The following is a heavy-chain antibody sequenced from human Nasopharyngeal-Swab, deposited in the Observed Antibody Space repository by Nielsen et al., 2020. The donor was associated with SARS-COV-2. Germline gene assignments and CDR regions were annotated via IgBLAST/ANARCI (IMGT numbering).Heavy chain of an antibody. V-gene: IGHV3-23*03. Sequence: PGGSLRLSCVATGFTINNYGMSWVRQAPGKGLEWVSVIYNDGISMYYADSVKGHFTISRDDSKNTVYLQMHSLRAEDTAVYYCAKGRAAFWLWGQGTMVSVSS. J-gene: IGHJ3*01. CDR3: AKGRAAFWL. CDR1: GFTINNYG. CDR2: IYNDGISM. D-gene: IGHD3-3*01.